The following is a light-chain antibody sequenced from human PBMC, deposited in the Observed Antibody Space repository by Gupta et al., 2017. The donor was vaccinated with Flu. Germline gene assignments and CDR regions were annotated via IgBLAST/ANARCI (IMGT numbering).Light chain of an antibody. J-gene: IGLJ3*02. V-gene: IGLV2-11*03. CDR3: SSYAGSLVV. CDR2: DVS. CDR1: SSDVGGLNY. Sequence: GTSSDVGGLNYVSWYQQHPGKAPKLMICDVSKRPSGVPDRFSGSKSGNTASLTISGLQAEDEADYYCSSYAGSLVVFGGGTKLTVL.